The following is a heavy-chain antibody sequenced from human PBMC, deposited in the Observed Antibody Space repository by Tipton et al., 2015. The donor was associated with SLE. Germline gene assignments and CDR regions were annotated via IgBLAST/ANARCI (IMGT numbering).Heavy chain of an antibody. CDR2: ISGSGGST. V-gene: IGHV3-23*01. Sequence: SLRLSCAASGFTFRSYAMSWVRQAPGKGLEWASGISGSGGSTYYADSVKGRFTISRDNSKNTLYLQMDSLRAEDTALYYCAREWELSALGYWGQGTLVTVSS. CDR3: AREWELSALGY. D-gene: IGHD1-26*01. CDR1: GFTFRSYA. J-gene: IGHJ4*02.